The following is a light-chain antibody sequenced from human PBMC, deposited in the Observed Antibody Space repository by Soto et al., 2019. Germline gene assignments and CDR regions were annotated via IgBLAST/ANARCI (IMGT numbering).Light chain of an antibody. CDR2: DVI. CDR1: RSDIGGYNF. Sequence: QSVLTQPRLVSGSPGQSVTISCTGTRSDIGGYNFVSWYQQHPGQAPKLIIYDVIKRPSGVPDRFSGSKSGNTASLTIYGLQAEDEADYYCCSYAGGYTHVFGTGTKVTVL. V-gene: IGLV2-11*01. J-gene: IGLJ1*01. CDR3: CSYAGGYTHV.